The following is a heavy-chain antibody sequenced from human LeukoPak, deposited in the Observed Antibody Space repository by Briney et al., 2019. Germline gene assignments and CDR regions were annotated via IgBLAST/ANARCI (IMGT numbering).Heavy chain of an antibody. CDR2: ISSSGSTI. V-gene: IGHV3-11*01. J-gene: IGHJ4*02. Sequence: GGSLRLSCAASGFTFSDYYMSWIRQAPGKGLEWVSYISSSGSTIYYADSVKGRFTISRDNAKNSLYLQMNSLRAEDTAVYYCARPRSYYYDSSGLFDYWGQGTLVTVSS. CDR1: GFTFSDYY. CDR3: ARPRSYYYDSSGLFDY. D-gene: IGHD3-22*01.